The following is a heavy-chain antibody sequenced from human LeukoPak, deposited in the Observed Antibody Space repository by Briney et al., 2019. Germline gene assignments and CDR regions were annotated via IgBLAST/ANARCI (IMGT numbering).Heavy chain of an antibody. CDR1: GYSFTSYW. CDR3: ASSFCGGDCSYAY. D-gene: IGHD2-21*02. CDR2: IYPGDSDT. V-gene: IGHV5-51*01. J-gene: IGHJ4*02. Sequence: GESLKIPCKGSGYSFTSYWIGWVRQMPGKGLEWMGIIYPGDSDTRYSPSLQGQVTISADKSISTAYLQWSSRKASDPAMYYCASSFCGGDCSYAYWGQGTLVTVSS.